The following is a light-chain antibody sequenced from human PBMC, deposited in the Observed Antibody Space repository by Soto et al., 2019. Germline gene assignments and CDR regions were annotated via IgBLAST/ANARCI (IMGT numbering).Light chain of an antibody. CDR1: SGHSSYI. Sequence: QSVLTQSSSASASLGSSVKLTCTLSSGHSSYIIAWHQQQPGKAPRYLMKLEGSGSYNKGSGVPDRFSGSSSGADRYLTITNLQFEDEADYYCETWYSNTNTVFGGGTKLTVL. CDR3: ETWYSNTNTV. V-gene: IGLV4-60*02. J-gene: IGLJ3*02. CDR2: LEGSGSY.